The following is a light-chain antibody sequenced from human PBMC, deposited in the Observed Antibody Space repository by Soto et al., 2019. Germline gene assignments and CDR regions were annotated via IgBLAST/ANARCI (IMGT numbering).Light chain of an antibody. CDR3: QQYGNSEII. J-gene: IGKJ5*01. CDR1: QSVPNTY. V-gene: IGKV3-20*01. Sequence: EIVLTQSPGTLSMSSGERAVLSCRTSQSVPNTYVAWYQQQPGQAPRLLISDTSNRATGIPDRFIGSGSGTDFTLTISRLEPEDFAVFYCQQYGNSEIIFGQGTRLEI. CDR2: DTS.